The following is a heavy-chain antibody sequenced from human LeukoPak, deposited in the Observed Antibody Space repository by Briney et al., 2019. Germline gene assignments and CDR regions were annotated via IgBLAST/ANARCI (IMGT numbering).Heavy chain of an antibody. D-gene: IGHD5-24*01. Sequence: GGSLRLSCAASGFSFDDYAMPWVRQGPGKGLEWVSLISGDGGSTYYGDSVKGRFTISRDNSKNSLYLEMNSLRIEDTGLYYCAKDKADGEYVDYWGQGTLVTVSS. CDR2: ISGDGGST. V-gene: IGHV3-43*02. J-gene: IGHJ4*02. CDR3: AKDKADGEYVDY. CDR1: GFSFDDYA.